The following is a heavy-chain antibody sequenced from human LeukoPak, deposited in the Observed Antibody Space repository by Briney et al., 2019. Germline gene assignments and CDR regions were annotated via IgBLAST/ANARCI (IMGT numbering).Heavy chain of an antibody. CDR1: GYTLTELS. J-gene: IGHJ4*02. V-gene: IGHV1-24*01. D-gene: IGHD2-21*02. Sequence: GASVKVSCKVSGYTLTELSMHWVRQAPGKGLEWMGNFDPEDGETIYAQKFQGRVTITRDTSASTAYMELSSLRSEDTAVYYCARDPSRSRYCGGDCYPFFDYWGQGTLVTVSS. CDR2: FDPEDGET. CDR3: ARDPSRSRYCGGDCYPFFDY.